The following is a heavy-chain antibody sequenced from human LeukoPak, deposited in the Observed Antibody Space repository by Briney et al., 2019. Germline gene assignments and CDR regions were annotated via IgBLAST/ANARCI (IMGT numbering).Heavy chain of an antibody. Sequence: PGGSLRLSCAASGFTFSSYGMHWVRQAPGKGLEWVAFIRYDGSNKYYADSVKGRFTISRDNSKNTLYLQMNSLRAEDTAVYYCARRSSKGQLWLREYYFDYWGQGTLVTVSS. CDR1: GFTFSSYG. CDR2: IRYDGSNK. J-gene: IGHJ4*02. CDR3: ARRSSKGQLWLREYYFDY. D-gene: IGHD5-18*01. V-gene: IGHV3-30*02.